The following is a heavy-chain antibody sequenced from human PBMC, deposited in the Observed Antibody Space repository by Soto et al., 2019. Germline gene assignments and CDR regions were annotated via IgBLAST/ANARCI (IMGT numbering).Heavy chain of an antibody. CDR3: ARELQGLYYFDY. Sequence: QVQVLQSGAEVKKPGASVKVSCKASEYTFTSYTMNWVRQAPGQRLEWMGWINGGNGNTKYSQKFQGRVTITRDTSASTAYMELSSLRSDDTAVYYCARELQGLYYFDYCGQGTLVTVSS. V-gene: IGHV1-3*01. J-gene: IGHJ4*02. CDR2: INGGNGNT. D-gene: IGHD4-4*01. CDR1: EYTFTSYT.